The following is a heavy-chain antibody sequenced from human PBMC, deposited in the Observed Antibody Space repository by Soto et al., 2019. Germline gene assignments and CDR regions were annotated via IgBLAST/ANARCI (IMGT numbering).Heavy chain of an antibody. V-gene: IGHV4-4*02. D-gene: IGHD1-26*01. CDR3: AHRPIVGAAI. J-gene: IGHJ4*02. CDR1: GGSISNSNW. CDR2: IFHSGST. Sequence: QVQLQESGPGLVKPSGTLSLTCAVFGGSISNSNWWTWVRQPPGKGLDWIGEIFHSGSTNYNSSLMGRVTMSVDKANHQFSLNLSSVTAADTAVYYCAHRPIVGAAIWGQGTLVTVSS.